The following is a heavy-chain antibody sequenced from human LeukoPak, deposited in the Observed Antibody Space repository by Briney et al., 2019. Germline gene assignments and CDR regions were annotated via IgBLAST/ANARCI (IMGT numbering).Heavy chain of an antibody. V-gene: IGHV3-9*01. CDR1: GFTFDDYA. J-gene: IGHJ2*01. Sequence: GRSLRLSCAASGFTFDDYAMHWVRQVPGKGLEWVSGISWNSGSIGYADSVKGRFTISRDNARNSLYLQMNSPRAEDTALHYCAKGGGTYLDWYFDLWGRGTLVTVSS. D-gene: IGHD1-26*01. CDR3: AKGGGTYLDWYFDL. CDR2: ISWNSGSI.